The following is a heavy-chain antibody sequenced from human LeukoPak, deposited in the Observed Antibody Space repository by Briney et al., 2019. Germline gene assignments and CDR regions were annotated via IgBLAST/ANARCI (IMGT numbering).Heavy chain of an antibody. V-gene: IGHV1-46*01. CDR1: GYTFINYY. Sequence: ASVKVSCKASGYTFINYYMHWVRQDPRHGLEWLGIINPRGGATDYSQKFQGRVTMTREISTGTVYMELSGLRSDDTAVYFCARVGQIGAVADFWGQGTLVTVSS. CDR3: ARVGQIGAVADF. J-gene: IGHJ4*02. CDR2: INPRGGAT. D-gene: IGHD6-13*01.